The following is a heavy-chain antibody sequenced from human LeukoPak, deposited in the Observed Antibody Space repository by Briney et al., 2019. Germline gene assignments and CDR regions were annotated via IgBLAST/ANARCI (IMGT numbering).Heavy chain of an antibody. CDR3: ARIVVVPAAPLAAFDY. J-gene: IGHJ4*02. CDR1: GGSISSSNW. Sequence: SGTLSLTCAVSGGSISSSNWWSWVRPPPGKGLEWIGEIYDSGSTNYNPSLKRRVTISVDKSKNQFSLKLSSVTAADTAVYYCARIVVVPAAPLAAFDYWGQGTLVTVSS. V-gene: IGHV4-4*02. D-gene: IGHD2-2*01. CDR2: IYDSGST.